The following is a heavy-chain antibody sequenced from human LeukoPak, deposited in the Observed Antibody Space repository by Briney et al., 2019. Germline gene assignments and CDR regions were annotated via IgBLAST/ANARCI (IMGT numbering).Heavy chain of an antibody. CDR2: IYYSGST. D-gene: IGHD3-22*01. Sequence: SETLSLTCTVSGGSISSYYWSWIRQPPGKGLEWIGYIYYSGSTNYNPSLKSRVTISVDTSKNQFSLKLSSVTAADTAVYYCARTYYYDSSGFDYWGQGTLVTVSS. J-gene: IGHJ4*02. V-gene: IGHV4-59*08. CDR1: GGSISSYY. CDR3: ARTYYYDSSGFDY.